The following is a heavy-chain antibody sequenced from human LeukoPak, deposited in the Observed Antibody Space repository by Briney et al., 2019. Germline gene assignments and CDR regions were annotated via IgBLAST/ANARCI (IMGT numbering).Heavy chain of an antibody. D-gene: IGHD3-22*01. CDR3: ASEQGAYDSSGYYFDY. CDR1: GGSFSGYC. Sequence: SETLSLTCAVYGGSFSGYCWSWIRQPPGKGLEWIGEINHSGSTNYNPSLKSRVTISVDTSKNQFSLKLSSVTAADTAVYYCASEQGAYDSSGYYFDYWGQGTLVTVSS. V-gene: IGHV4-34*01. CDR2: INHSGST. J-gene: IGHJ4*02.